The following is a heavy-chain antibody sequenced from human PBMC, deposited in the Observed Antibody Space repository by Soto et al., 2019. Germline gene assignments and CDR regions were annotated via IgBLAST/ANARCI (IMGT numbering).Heavy chain of an antibody. D-gene: IGHD1-20*01. Sequence: EVQLVESGGGLVQPGGSLRLSCAGSGFTFSDYYIDWVRQAPGKGLEWVGRSRDKGNNYSTDYAASVKGRFTISRDASKNSLFLQMNGLQSEDTALYCCTSCITGTTYADYGGVGTLVTVSS. V-gene: IGHV3-72*01. CDR2: SRDKGNNYST. J-gene: IGHJ4*02. CDR3: TSCITGTTYADY. CDR1: GFTFSDYY.